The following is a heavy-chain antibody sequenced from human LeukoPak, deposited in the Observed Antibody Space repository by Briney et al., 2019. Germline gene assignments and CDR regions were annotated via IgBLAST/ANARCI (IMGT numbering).Heavy chain of an antibody. CDR3: ARVYYGSGTYEPSHFDY. D-gene: IGHD3-10*01. J-gene: IGHJ4*02. V-gene: IGHV4-30-4*01. CDR1: GGSISSGDYY. CDR2: IYYSGST. Sequence: SQTLSLTCTVSGGSISSGDYYWSWIRQPPGKGLEWIGYIYYSGSTYYNPSLKSRVTISVDSSKNQFSLKLSSVTAADTAVYYCARVYYGSGTYEPSHFDYWGQGTLVTVSS.